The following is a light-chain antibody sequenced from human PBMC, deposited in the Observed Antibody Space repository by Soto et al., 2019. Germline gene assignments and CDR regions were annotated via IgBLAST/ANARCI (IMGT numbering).Light chain of an antibody. CDR2: DAS. Sequence: AIQLTQSPSSLSASVGDRVTITCRASQGISTLLAWYQQKPGKAPKVLICDASSLESGVPSRFSGSGSGTEFTLTISSLQPDDFATYYCQQYNSYSVFGPGTKVDIK. J-gene: IGKJ3*01. V-gene: IGKV1-13*02. CDR3: QQYNSYSV. CDR1: QGISTL.